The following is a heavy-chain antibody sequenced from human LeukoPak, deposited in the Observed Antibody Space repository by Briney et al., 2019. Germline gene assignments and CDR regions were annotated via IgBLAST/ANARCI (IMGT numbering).Heavy chain of an antibody. CDR2: IYYSGST. CDR3: ARVLWFGELLYFQH. D-gene: IGHD3-10*01. CDR1: GGSISYYY. V-gene: IGHV4-59*12. Sequence: SETLSLTCTVSGGSISYYYWSWIRQPPGKGLEWIGYIYYSGSTNYNPSLKSRVTISVDTSKNQFSLKLSSVTAADTAVYYCARVLWFGELLYFQHWGQGTLVTVSS. J-gene: IGHJ1*01.